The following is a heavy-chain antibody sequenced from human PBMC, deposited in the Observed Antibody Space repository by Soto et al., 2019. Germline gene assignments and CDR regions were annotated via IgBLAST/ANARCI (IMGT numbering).Heavy chain of an antibody. CDR1: GFLVTSYA. CDR2: ITGSVSEA. CDR3: VQLRLLEWLVTLDV. V-gene: IGHV3-23*01. D-gene: IGHD3-3*01. Sequence: PGGSLRLSCAASGFLVTSYAVTWVRQAPGKGLEWVSGITGSVSEAHYADSVKGRFTISRDNSKNTVYLQMNSLRAEDTAIYYCVQLRLLEWLVTLDVWGKGTTLTVS. J-gene: IGHJ6*03.